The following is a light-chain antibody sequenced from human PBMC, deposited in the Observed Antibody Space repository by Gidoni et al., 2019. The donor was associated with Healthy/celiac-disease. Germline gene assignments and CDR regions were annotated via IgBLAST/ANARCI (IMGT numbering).Light chain of an antibody. J-gene: IGLJ1*01. CDR2: YDR. V-gene: IGLV3-21*02. CDR3: QVWDSGTDHYV. Sequence: SYLLTQPPSVSVAPGQTARITCGGKNIGSKSVNWYQQKPGQAPVLVVYYDRDRPSGIPERVSGSNYGNTATLTITRVDAGDEADYYCQVWDSGTDHYVFGTGTSVTVL. CDR1: NIGSKS.